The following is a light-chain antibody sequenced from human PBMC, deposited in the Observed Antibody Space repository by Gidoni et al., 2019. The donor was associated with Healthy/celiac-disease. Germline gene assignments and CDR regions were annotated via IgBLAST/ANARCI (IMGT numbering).Light chain of an antibody. CDR2: AAS. J-gene: IGKJ1*01. V-gene: IGKV1D-8*01. CDR1: QGMSSY. CDR3: PQYYSFPLT. Sequence: VIWMTQSPSLLSASTGDRVTSSCRMSQGMSSYLAWYQQKPGKAPELLIYAASTLQSGVPSRFIGRGSGTDFSLTISCLQSEAFATYYCPQYYSFPLTFGQGTEVDI.